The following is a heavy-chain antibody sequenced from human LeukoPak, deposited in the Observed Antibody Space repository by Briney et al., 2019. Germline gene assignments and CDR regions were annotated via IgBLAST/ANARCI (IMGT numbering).Heavy chain of an antibody. CDR1: GFTFSSYE. V-gene: IGHV3-48*03. Sequence: GGSLRLSCAASGFTFSSYEMNWVRLAPGKGLEWVSYISSSGSNIYYADYVKGRFTISRDNAKNSLYLQMSNLRAEDTAVYYCARENDYGDRPFDYWGQGTLVTVSS. D-gene: IGHD4-17*01. J-gene: IGHJ4*02. CDR3: ARENDYGDRPFDY. CDR2: ISSSGSNI.